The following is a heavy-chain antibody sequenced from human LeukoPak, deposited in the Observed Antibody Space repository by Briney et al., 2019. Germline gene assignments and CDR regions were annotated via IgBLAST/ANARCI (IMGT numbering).Heavy chain of an antibody. J-gene: IGHJ3*02. CDR2: IQQHGSET. CDR3: AREYGEAPGGDAFDI. CDR1: GFSFSNYW. Sequence: GGSLRLSCEASGFSFSNYWMSWVRQAPGKGLEWVANIQQHGSETYYVDSVKGRFTISRDNAKNSLYLQMNSLRAEDTAVYYCAREYGEAPGGDAFDIWGQGTMVTVSS. D-gene: IGHD3-10*01. V-gene: IGHV3-7*01.